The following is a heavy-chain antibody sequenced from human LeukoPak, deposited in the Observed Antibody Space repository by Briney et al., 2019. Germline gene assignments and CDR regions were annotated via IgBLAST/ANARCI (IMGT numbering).Heavy chain of an antibody. V-gene: IGHV1-2*02. CDR1: GYTFTGYY. J-gene: IGHJ6*03. CDR3: ARSGLGDFWSTQRYYYYMDV. Sequence: ASVKVSCKASGYTFTGYYMHWVRQAPGQGLEWMGWINPNSGGTNYAQKFQGRVTMTRDTSISTAYMELSRLRSDDTAVYYCARSGLGDFWSTQRYYYYMDVWGKGTTVTVSS. CDR2: INPNSGGT. D-gene: IGHD3-3*01.